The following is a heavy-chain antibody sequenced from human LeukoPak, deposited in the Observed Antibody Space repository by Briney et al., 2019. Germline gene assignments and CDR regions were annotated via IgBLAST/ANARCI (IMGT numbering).Heavy chain of an antibody. V-gene: IGHV1-69*05. CDR2: IIPIFGTA. CDR1: GGTFSSYA. CDR3: ARDLYRDSLPVSWFDP. J-gene: IGHJ5*02. Sequence: SVKVSCKASGGTFSSYAISWVRQAPGQGLEWMGRIIPIFGTANYAQKFQGRVTMTTDTSTSTAYMELRSLRSDDTAVYYCARDLYRDSLPVSWFDPWGQGTLVTVSS. D-gene: IGHD4-11*01.